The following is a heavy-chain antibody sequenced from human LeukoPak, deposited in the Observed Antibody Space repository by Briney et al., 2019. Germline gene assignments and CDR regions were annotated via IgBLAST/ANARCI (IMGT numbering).Heavy chain of an antibody. Sequence: GGSLRLSCAASGFTFSSYGMHWVRQAPGKGLEWVAFIRYDGSNKYYADSVKGRFTISRDNSKNTLYLQMNSLRVEDTAIYYCARGGAARPDFWGQGTLVTVSS. CDR1: GFTFSSYG. CDR2: IRYDGSNK. J-gene: IGHJ4*02. V-gene: IGHV3-30*02. CDR3: ARGGAARPDF. D-gene: IGHD6-6*01.